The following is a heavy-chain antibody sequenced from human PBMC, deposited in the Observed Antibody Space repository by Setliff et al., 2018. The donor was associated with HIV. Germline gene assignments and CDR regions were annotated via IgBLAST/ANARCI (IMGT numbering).Heavy chain of an antibody. CDR1: GFTFSSYW. J-gene: IGHJ6*02. D-gene: IGHD3-10*01. CDR2: INSDGSST. V-gene: IGHV3-74*01. Sequence: GGSLRLSCAASGFTFSSYWMHWVRQAPGKGLVRVSRINSDGSSTSYADSVKGRFTISRDNARNSLYLQMNSLRAEDTAVYFCARPTNIDTLYYGSQSFYMYYYGMDVWGQGTTVTV. CDR3: ARPTNIDTLYYGSQSFYMYYYGMDV.